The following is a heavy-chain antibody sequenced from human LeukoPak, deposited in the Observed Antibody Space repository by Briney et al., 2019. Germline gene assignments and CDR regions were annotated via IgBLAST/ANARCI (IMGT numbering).Heavy chain of an antibody. CDR1: GGSISGSY. CDR3: ARGSNWNSYDY. D-gene: IGHD1-1*01. J-gene: IGHJ4*02. V-gene: IGHV4-59*12. CDR2: IYSSGST. Sequence: SETLSLTCSVSGGSISGSYWSWIRQPPGKELQWIGYIYSSGSTDYDPSLMSRVTISADTSKNQLFLRLDSVTAADTAVYYCARGSNWNSYDYWGQGTLVTVSS.